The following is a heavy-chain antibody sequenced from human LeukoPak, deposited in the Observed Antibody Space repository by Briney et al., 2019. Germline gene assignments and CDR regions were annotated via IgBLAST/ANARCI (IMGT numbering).Heavy chain of an antibody. V-gene: IGHV5-51*01. Sequence: GESLKISCKASGYSFTSYWIGWVRQMPGKGLEWMGIIFPGDSDTRYSPSFQGQVTISVDKSISTAYLKWTSLKASDTAMYYCARPIAGSTIYFEYWGQGTLVTVSS. CDR1: GYSFTSYW. D-gene: IGHD2-2*01. J-gene: IGHJ4*02. CDR2: IFPGDSDT. CDR3: ARPIAGSTIYFEY.